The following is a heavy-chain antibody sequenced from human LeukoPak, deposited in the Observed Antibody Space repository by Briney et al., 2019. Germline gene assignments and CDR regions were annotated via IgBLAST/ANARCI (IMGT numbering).Heavy chain of an antibody. Sequence: ASVKVSCKASGYTFTTYAMNWVRQAPGQGLEWMGWVNTNTGNPTYAQGFTGRFVFSLDTSVSTAYLQVSSLKAEDTAVYYCARDETDLRVGYWGQGTLVTVSS. CDR1: GYTFTTYA. J-gene: IGHJ4*02. CDR2: VNTNTGNP. CDR3: ARDETDLRVGY. V-gene: IGHV7-4-1*02. D-gene: IGHD3-3*01.